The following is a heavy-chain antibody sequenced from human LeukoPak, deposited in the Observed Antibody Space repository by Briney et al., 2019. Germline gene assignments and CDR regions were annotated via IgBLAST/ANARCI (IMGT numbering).Heavy chain of an antibody. Sequence: GASVKVSCKASGYTFTGYYMHWVRQSPGQGLEWMGWINPNSGGTNYAQKFQGRVTMTRDTSISTAHMELSRLRSDDTAVYYCATLTSSWLAFDYWGQGTLVTVSS. CDR1: GYTFTGYY. J-gene: IGHJ4*02. CDR3: ATLTSSWLAFDY. D-gene: IGHD6-13*01. CDR2: INPNSGGT. V-gene: IGHV1-2*02.